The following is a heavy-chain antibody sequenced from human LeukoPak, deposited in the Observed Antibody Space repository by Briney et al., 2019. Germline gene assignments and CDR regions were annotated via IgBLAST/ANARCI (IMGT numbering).Heavy chain of an antibody. Sequence: GGSLRLSCAASGFTFSSYGMHWVRQAPGKGLEWVAVISYDGSNKYYADSVKGRFTISRDNSKNTLYLQMNSLRAEDTAVYYCAGKAAAGYSPLWYFDLWGRGTLVTVSS. CDR1: GFTFSSYG. CDR2: ISYDGSNK. D-gene: IGHD6-13*01. CDR3: AGKAAAGYSPLWYFDL. V-gene: IGHV3-30*19. J-gene: IGHJ2*01.